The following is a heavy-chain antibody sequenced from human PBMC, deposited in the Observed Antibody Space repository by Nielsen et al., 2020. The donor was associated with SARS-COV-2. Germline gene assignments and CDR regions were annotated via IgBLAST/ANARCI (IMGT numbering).Heavy chain of an antibody. V-gene: IGHV3-23*01. CDR2: ISGSGGST. Sequence: GGSLRLSCAASGFTFSSYAMSWVRQAPGKGLEWVSAISGSGGSTYYADSVKGRFTISRDNSKNTLYLQMNSLRADDTAVYYCARYLEDIVVVVAATGFDYWGQGTLVTVSS. CDR1: GFTFSSYA. J-gene: IGHJ4*02. D-gene: IGHD2-15*01. CDR3: ARYLEDIVVVVAATGFDY.